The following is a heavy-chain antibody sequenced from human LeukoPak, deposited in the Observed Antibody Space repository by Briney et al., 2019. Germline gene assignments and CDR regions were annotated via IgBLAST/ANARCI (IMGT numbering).Heavy chain of an antibody. Sequence: GASVKVSCKASGYTFTGYYMHWVRQAPGQGLEWMGWINPNSGGTNYAQKFQGRVTMTRDTSISTAYMELSRLRSDDTAVYYCARAPPSSRYQFDYWGQGNLVTVSS. J-gene: IGHJ4*02. CDR2: INPNSGGT. V-gene: IGHV1-2*02. CDR1: GYTFTGYY. CDR3: ARAPPSSRYQFDY. D-gene: IGHD3-16*02.